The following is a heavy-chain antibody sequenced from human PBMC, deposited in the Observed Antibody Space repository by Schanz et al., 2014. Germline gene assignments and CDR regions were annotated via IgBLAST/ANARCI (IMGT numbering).Heavy chain of an antibody. CDR2: ISGSGGST. V-gene: IGHV3-23*04. J-gene: IGHJ3*02. CDR3: AKSDAFDI. Sequence: EVQLVESGGGLVKPGGSLTLSCAASRFTVTNAWMSWVRQAPGKGLEWVSAISGSGGSTYYADSVKGRFTISRDNAKNTLYLQMNSLRAEDTAVYYCAKSDAFDIWGQGTLXTVSS. CDR1: RFTVTNAW.